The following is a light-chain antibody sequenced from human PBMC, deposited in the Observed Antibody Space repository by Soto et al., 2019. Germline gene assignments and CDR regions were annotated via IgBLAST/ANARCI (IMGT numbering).Light chain of an antibody. V-gene: IGKV1-39*01. CDR2: AAS. Sequence: IQMTQSPPSLSASVGDRFTITCRASQSINSHLNWYQQKPGKAPNLLIYAASNLQSGVPARFSGSGSGTDFTLTISSLQPEDVATYYCQKYNSAPRTFGGGTKVDIK. J-gene: IGKJ4*01. CDR1: QSINSH. CDR3: QKYNSAPRT.